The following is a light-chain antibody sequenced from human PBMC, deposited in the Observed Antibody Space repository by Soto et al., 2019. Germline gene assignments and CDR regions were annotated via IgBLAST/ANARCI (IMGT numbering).Light chain of an antibody. Sequence: QSALTQPASVSGSPGQSITISCTGTSSDVCGYNYVSWYQQHPGKAPKLMIYEVSNRPSGVSNRFSGSKSGNTASLTISGLQAEDEADYYCSSYTRSSTLYVVFGGGTKLTVL. J-gene: IGLJ2*01. V-gene: IGLV2-14*01. CDR3: SSYTRSSTLYVV. CDR1: SSDVCGYNY. CDR2: EVS.